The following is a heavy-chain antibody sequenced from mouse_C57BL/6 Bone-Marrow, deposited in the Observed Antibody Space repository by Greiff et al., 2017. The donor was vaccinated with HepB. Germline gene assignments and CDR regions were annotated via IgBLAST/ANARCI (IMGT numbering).Heavy chain of an antibody. D-gene: IGHD1-1*01. Sequence: VQLQQPGAELVKPGASVKLSCKASGYTFTSYWMQWVKQRPGQGLEWIGEIDPSDSYTNYNQKFKGKATLTVDTSSSTAYMQLSSLTSEDSAVYYCARTYYYEAMDYWGQGTSVTVSS. J-gene: IGHJ4*01. CDR1: GYTFTSYW. V-gene: IGHV1-50*01. CDR2: IDPSDSYT. CDR3: ARTYYYEAMDY.